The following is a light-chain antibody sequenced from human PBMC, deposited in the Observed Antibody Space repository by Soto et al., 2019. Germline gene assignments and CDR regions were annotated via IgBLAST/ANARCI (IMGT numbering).Light chain of an antibody. CDR1: QSVTIL. Sequence: EIMMTQSPSTLSVSPGEIATLSCTAIQSVTILLAWYQQKPGQAPRLLIHGATTRATGIPGRFSGSASGTEFPLTISSLQSEDFAVYYCQQYNNWPRTFGQGTKVDIK. CDR2: GAT. J-gene: IGKJ1*01. CDR3: QQYNNWPRT. V-gene: IGKV3-15*01.